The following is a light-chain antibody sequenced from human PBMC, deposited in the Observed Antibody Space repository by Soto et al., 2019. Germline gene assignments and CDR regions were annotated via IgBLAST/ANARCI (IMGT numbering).Light chain of an antibody. Sequence: EIVLTQSPGTLSLSPGERATLSCRASQSVSNNYLAWYQQKPGQAPRLLIYGASSRATGFPDRFSGSGSGTDFTLTISRLEPEDFEVYYCQQYGSSPGTFGQGTKVDIK. CDR2: GAS. V-gene: IGKV3-20*01. CDR1: QSVSNNY. CDR3: QQYGSSPGT. J-gene: IGKJ1*01.